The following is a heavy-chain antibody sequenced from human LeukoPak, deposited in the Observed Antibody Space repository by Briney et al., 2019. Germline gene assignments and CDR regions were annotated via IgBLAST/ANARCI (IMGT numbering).Heavy chain of an antibody. V-gene: IGHV3-9*01. D-gene: IGHD4-17*01. J-gene: IGHJ4*02. CDR1: GFTFDDYD. CDR2: ISWDSGSI. CDR3: SKNIRYGDYFDYFDY. Sequence: GGSLRLSCAASGFTFDDYDMLWVRHAPGKGLEWVSGISWDSGSIGYAVSVKGRFTISRDTAKNSLYLQMNSLRAEDTALYDCSKNIRYGDYFDYFDYWGQGTMVTVSS.